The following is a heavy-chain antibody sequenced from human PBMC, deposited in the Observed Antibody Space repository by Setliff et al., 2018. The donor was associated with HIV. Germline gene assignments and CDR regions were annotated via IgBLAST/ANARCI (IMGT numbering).Heavy chain of an antibody. CDR2: MNPDSGNT. V-gene: IGHV1-8*02. CDR1: GGTFNIFS. Sequence: ASVKVSCKTTGGTFNIFSITWVRQTTGQGLEWMGWMNPDSGNTGYAQKFQGRVTMTRNTSISTAYMELSSLRSEDTAVYYCARDHIAARSVDYWGPGTLVTVSS. J-gene: IGHJ4*02. CDR3: ARDHIAARSVDY. D-gene: IGHD6-6*01.